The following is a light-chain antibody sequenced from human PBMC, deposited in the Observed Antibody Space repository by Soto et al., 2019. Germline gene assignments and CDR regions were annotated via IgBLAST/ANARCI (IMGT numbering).Light chain of an antibody. CDR1: QSISSW. CDR2: KAS. V-gene: IGKV1-5*03. CDR3: QQYNSYLYT. Sequence: DIQTTQSPSTLSASVGDRVTITCRASQSISSWLAWYQQKPGKAPKLLIYKASSLESGVPSRFSGSGSGTEFTLTISSLQPDDFATYYCQQYNSYLYTFGQGTKVDIK. J-gene: IGKJ2*01.